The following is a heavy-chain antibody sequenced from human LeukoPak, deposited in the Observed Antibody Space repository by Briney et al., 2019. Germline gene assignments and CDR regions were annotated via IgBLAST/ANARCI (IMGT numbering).Heavy chain of an antibody. CDR1: GFTFYDYA. J-gene: IGHJ4*02. V-gene: IGHV3-43*02. CDR2: ISGDGGST. CDR3: ARDTLSGRYWATRTNFDY. Sequence: GGSLRLSCAASGFTFYDYAMHWVRQAPGKGLEWVSLISGDGGSTYYADFVKGRFTISRDNSKNSLYLQMSSLRTEDTALYYCARDTLSGRYWATRTNFDYWGQGTLVTVSS. D-gene: IGHD1-26*01.